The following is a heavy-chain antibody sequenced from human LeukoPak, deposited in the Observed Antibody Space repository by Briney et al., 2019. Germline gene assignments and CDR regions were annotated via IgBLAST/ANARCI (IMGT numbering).Heavy chain of an antibody. Sequence: GGSLRLSCAASGFTFSSYAMSWVRQAPGKGLEWVSAISGSGGSTYYADSVKGRFTISRDNSKNTLYLQMSSLRAEDTAVYYCAKEKSDYDFWSGYYYYWGQGTLVTVSS. D-gene: IGHD3-3*01. CDR1: GFTFSSYA. CDR2: ISGSGGST. J-gene: IGHJ4*02. CDR3: AKEKSDYDFWSGYYYY. V-gene: IGHV3-23*01.